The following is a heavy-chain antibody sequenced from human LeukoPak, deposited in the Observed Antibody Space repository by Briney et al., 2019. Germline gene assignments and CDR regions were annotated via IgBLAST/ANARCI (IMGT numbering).Heavy chain of an antibody. CDR1: GFTFSTYW. CDR3: AKVENDILTITEYFQH. CDR2: VNIDGSEK. D-gene: IGHD3-9*01. J-gene: IGHJ1*01. Sequence: PGGSLRLSCTASGFTFSTYWMTWVRQAPGKGLEWVANVNIDGSEKYYVDSVKGRFTISRDNAKKSLYLQMNSLRAEDTAVYYCAKVENDILTITEYFQHWGQGTLVTVSS. V-gene: IGHV3-7*03.